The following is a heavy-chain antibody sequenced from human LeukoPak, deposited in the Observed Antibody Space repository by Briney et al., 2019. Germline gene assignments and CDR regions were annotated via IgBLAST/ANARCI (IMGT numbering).Heavy chain of an antibody. CDR1: GGSFSGYY. CDR3: ARGQGVVPAAYYYYYYYRDV. D-gene: IGHD2-2*01. V-gene: IGHV4-34*01. Sequence: SETLSLTCAVYGGSFSGYYWSWIRQPPGKGLEWIGEINHSGSTNYNPSLKSRVTISVDTSKNQFSLKLSSVTAADTAVYYCARGQGVVPAAYYYYYYYRDVWGKGTTVTVSS. CDR2: INHSGST. J-gene: IGHJ6*03.